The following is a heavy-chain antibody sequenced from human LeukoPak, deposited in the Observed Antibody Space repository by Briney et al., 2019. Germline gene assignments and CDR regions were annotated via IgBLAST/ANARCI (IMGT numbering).Heavy chain of an antibody. Sequence: PSETLSLTCTVSGGSIISYYWSWIRQPPGKGLEWIGYIYYSGSTNYNPSLKSRVTISVDTSKNQFSLKLSSVTAADTAVYYCARLSPSGYSSNWAWFDPWGQGTLVTVSP. CDR1: GGSIISYY. CDR2: IYYSGST. CDR3: ARLSPSGYSSNWAWFDP. V-gene: IGHV4-59*08. J-gene: IGHJ5*02. D-gene: IGHD6-13*01.